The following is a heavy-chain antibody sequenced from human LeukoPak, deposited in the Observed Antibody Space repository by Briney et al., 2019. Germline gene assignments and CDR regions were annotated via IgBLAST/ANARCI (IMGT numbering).Heavy chain of an antibody. D-gene: IGHD6-19*01. CDR2: FDPEDGET. CDR1: GYTLTELS. V-gene: IGHV1-24*01. J-gene: IGHJ6*02. CDR3: ATVRRARYSSGWPFGGGGYYYYGMDV. Sequence: ASVKVSCKVSGYTLTELSMHWVRQAPGKGLEWMGGFDPEDGETIYAQKFQGRVTMTEDTSTDTAYMELSSLRSEDTAVYYCATVRRARYSSGWPFGGGGYYYYGMDVWGQGTTVTVSS.